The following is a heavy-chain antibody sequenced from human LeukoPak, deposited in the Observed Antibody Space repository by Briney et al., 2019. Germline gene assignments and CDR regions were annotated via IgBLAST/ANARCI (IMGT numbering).Heavy chain of an antibody. V-gene: IGHV1-69*05. J-gene: IGHJ5*02. CDR2: IIPIFGTA. D-gene: IGHD3-3*01. CDR3: ARVRRFLEWRAFDP. Sequence: GASVKVSCKASGGTFSSYAISWVRQAPGQGLEWMGRIIPIFGTANYAQKFQGRVTTTTDESTSTAYMGLRSLRPEDTAVYYCARVRRFLEWRAFDPWGQGTLVTVSS. CDR1: GGTFSSYA.